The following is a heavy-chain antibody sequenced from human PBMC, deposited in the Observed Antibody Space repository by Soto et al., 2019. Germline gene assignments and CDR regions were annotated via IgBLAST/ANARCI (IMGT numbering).Heavy chain of an antibody. V-gene: IGHV1-69*13. CDR1: GGSFSSYA. J-gene: IGHJ6*02. CDR3: ARGSGQLDYYYGMDV. CDR2: IIPIFGTA. D-gene: IGHD6-13*01. Sequence: SVTVSCQASGGSFSSYAISWVRQAPGQGLEWMGGIIPIFGTANYAQKFQGRVTITADESTSTAYMELSSLRSEDTAVYYCARGSGQLDYYYGMDVWGQGTTVTVSS.